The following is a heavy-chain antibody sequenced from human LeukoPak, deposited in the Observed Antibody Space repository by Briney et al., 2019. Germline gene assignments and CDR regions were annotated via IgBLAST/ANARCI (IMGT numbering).Heavy chain of an antibody. V-gene: IGHV4-30-4*01. CDR2: IYYSGST. Sequence: PSQTLSLTCTVSGGSISSGDYYWSWIRQPPGKGLEWIGYIYYSGSTYYNPSLKSRVTISVDTSKNQFSLKLSSVTAADRAVYYCARVGWDYGSGSYYFGYWGQGTLVTVSS. J-gene: IGHJ4*02. CDR1: GGSISSGDYY. D-gene: IGHD3-10*01. CDR3: ARVGWDYGSGSYYFGY.